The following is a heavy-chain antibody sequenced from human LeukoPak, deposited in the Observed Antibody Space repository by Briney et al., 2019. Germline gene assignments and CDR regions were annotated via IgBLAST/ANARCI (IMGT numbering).Heavy chain of an antibody. J-gene: IGHJ4*02. Sequence: SGPTLVNPTQTLTLTCTFSGFSLSTSGVGVGWIRQPPGKALEWLALIYWDDDKRYSPSLKSRLTITKDTSKNQVVLTMTNMDPVDTATYCCAHSMGFDWLLSTRYYFDYWGQGTLVTVSS. CDR2: IYWDDDK. D-gene: IGHD3-9*01. CDR1: GFSLSTSGVG. CDR3: AHSMGFDWLLSTRYYFDY. V-gene: IGHV2-5*02.